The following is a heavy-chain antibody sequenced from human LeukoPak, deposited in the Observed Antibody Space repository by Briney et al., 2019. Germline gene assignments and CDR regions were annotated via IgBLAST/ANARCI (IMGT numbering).Heavy chain of an antibody. CDR2: IKSDGST. CDR1: GFTFSTYW. Sequence: GGSLRLSCAASGFTFSTYWMHWVRQAPGKGLAWVSRIKSDGSTNYADSVKGRFTISRDNANNTLSLQMNSLRPEDTGVYYCARAPSEIGGYYPEYFRHWGQGTLVTVSS. V-gene: IGHV3-74*01. J-gene: IGHJ1*01. CDR3: ARAPSEIGGYYPEYFRH. D-gene: IGHD3-22*01.